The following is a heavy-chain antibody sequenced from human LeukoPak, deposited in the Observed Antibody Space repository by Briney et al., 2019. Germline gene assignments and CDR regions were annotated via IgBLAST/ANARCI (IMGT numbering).Heavy chain of an antibody. Sequence: SVKVSCKASGYTFIGYYIHWVRQAPGQGLEWMGGIIPIFGTANYAQKFQGRVTITADESTSTAYMELSSLRSEDTAVYYCASHGINYYGMDVWGQGTTVTVSS. D-gene: IGHD2-15*01. V-gene: IGHV1-69*13. CDR3: ASHGINYYGMDV. CDR2: IIPIFGTA. J-gene: IGHJ6*02. CDR1: GYTFIGYY.